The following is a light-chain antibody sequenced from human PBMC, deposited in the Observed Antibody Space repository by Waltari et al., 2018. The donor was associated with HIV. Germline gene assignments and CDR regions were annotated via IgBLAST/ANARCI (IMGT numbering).Light chain of an antibody. V-gene: IGLV1-44*01. CDR3: AAWDDSLNAWV. Sequence: QSVLTQPPSASGTPGQRVTLSCSGSTSNIGTKTVNWYQQLPGSAPKFLMYGNHVRPAGVPDRFSGSKSDTSASLAISGLRSEDEADYYCAAWDDSLNAWVFGGGTKVTVL. CDR1: TSNIGTKT. J-gene: IGLJ3*02. CDR2: GNH.